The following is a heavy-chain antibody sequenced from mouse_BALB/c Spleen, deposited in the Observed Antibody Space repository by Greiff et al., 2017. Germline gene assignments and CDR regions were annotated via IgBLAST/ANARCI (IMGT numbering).Heavy chain of an antibody. Sequence: QVQLKQSGPGLVAPSQSLSITCTVSGFSLTSYGVHWVRQPPGKGLEWLGVIWAGGSTNYNSALMSRLSISKDNSKSQVCLKMNSLQTDDTAMYYCARSLYYGSSYHAMDYWGQGTSVTVSS. J-gene: IGHJ4*01. V-gene: IGHV2-9*02. CDR1: GFSLTSYG. D-gene: IGHD1-1*01. CDR2: IWAGGST. CDR3: ARSLYYGSSYHAMDY.